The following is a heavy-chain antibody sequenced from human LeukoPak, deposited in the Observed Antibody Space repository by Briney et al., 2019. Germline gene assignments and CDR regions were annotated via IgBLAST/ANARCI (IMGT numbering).Heavy chain of an antibody. CDR3: ARDSGLVPWDYFDY. V-gene: IGHV1-69*01. J-gene: IGHJ4*02. CDR1: GGTFSSYA. D-gene: IGHD2-8*02. Sequence: SAKVSCKASGGTFSSYATSWVRQAPGQWLEWMGGIIPIFGTANYAQKFQGRVTITADESTSTAYMELSSLRSEDTAVYYCARDSGLVPWDYFDYWGQGTLVTVSS. CDR2: IIPIFGTA.